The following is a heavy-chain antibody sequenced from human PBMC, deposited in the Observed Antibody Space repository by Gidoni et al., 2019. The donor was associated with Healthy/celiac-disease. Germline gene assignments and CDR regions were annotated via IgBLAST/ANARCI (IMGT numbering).Heavy chain of an antibody. CDR2: IIPIFGTA. Sequence: QVQLVQSGAAVKKPGSSVKVSCKASGGTFSSYSISWVRQAPGQGLEWMGGIIPIFGTANYAQKFQGRVTITADKSTSTAYMELSSLRSEDTAVYYCARDGYNRPRGAYYYYMDVWGKGTTVTVSS. CDR1: GGTFSSYS. J-gene: IGHJ6*03. V-gene: IGHV1-69*06. D-gene: IGHD5-12*01. CDR3: ARDGYNRPRGAYYYYMDV.